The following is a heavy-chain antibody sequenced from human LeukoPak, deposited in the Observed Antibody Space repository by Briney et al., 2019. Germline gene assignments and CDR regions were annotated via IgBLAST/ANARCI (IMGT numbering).Heavy chain of an antibody. CDR1: GFTFSSYA. D-gene: IGHD6-19*01. CDR2: ISGSGGST. V-gene: IGHV3-23*01. CDR3: ANHDPRLVHYYYYGMDV. J-gene: IGHJ6*02. Sequence: GGSLRLSCAASGFTFSSYAMSWVPQAPGKGLEWVSAISGSGGSTYYADSVKGRFTISRDNSKNTLYLQMNSLRAEDTAVYYCANHDPRLVHYYYYGMDVWGQGTTVTVSS.